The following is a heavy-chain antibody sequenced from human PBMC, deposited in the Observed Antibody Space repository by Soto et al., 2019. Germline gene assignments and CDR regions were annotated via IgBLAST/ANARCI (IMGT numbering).Heavy chain of an antibody. CDR2: ISYDGSNK. CDR3: ARDPPKRIVGATSVPNYYFDY. D-gene: IGHD1-26*01. CDR1: GFTFSSYA. Sequence: GESLRLSCAASGFTFSSYAMHWVRQAPGKGLEWVAVISYDGSNKYYADSVKGRFTISRDNSKHTLYLQMNSPRAEDTAVYYCARDPPKRIVGATSVPNYYFDYWGQGTLVTVSS. J-gene: IGHJ4*02. V-gene: IGHV3-30-3*01.